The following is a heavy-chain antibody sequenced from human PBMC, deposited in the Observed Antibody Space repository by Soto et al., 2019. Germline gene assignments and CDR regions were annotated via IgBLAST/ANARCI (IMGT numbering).Heavy chain of an antibody. CDR3: ARTVYGSGTLNWFDP. D-gene: IGHD3-10*01. V-gene: IGHV5-51*01. Sequence: PGESLKISCKGSGYSFTSYWIGWVRQMPGKGLEWMGIIYPGDSDTRYSPSFQGQVTISADKSISTAYLQWSSLKASDTAVYYCARTVYGSGTLNWFDPWGQGTLVTVSS. CDR2: IYPGDSDT. CDR1: GYSFTSYW. J-gene: IGHJ5*02.